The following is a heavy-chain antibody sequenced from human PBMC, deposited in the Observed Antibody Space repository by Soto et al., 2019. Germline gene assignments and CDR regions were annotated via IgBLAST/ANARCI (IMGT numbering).Heavy chain of an antibody. J-gene: IGHJ3*02. CDR2: ISYDGSNK. D-gene: IGHD3-16*01. V-gene: IGHV3-30-3*01. CDR1: GFTFSSYA. Sequence: QVQLVESGGGVVQPGRSLRLSCAASGFTFSSYAMHWVRQAPGKGLEWVAVISYDGSNKYYADSVKGRFTISRDNSKNTLYLQMNSLRDEDTAVYYCARGGKGAFDIWGQGTMVTVSS. CDR3: ARGGKGAFDI.